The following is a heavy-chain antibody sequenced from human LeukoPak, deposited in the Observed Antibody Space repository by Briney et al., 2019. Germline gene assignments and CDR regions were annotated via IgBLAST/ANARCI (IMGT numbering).Heavy chain of an antibody. V-gene: IGHV4-4*02. CDR2: IFHSGGT. D-gene: IGHD2-15*01. CDR1: GGSINSNNW. CDR3: ARVLSGPNFDY. J-gene: IGHJ4*02. Sequence: SGTLSLTCAVSGGSINSNNWWSWVRQPPEKGLEWIGEIFHSGGTNYNPSLKSRVTISVDKPKNQFSLKLSSVTAADTAVYYCARVLSGPNFDYWGQGTLVTVSS.